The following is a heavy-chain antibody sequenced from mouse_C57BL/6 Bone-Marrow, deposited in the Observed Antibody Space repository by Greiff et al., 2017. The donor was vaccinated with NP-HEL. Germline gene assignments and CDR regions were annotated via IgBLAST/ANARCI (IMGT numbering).Heavy chain of an antibody. CDR2: IWGVGST. J-gene: IGHJ3*01. V-gene: IGHV2-6*01. D-gene: IGHD1-1*01. Sequence: VQLQESGPGLVAPSQSLSITCTVSGFSFTSYGVDWVRQSPGKGLEWLGVIWGVGSTNYNSALKSRLSISKDNSKSQVFLKMNSLQTDDTARYYCASLYGSSAYWGQGTLVTVSA. CDR1: GFSFTSYG. CDR3: ASLYGSSAY.